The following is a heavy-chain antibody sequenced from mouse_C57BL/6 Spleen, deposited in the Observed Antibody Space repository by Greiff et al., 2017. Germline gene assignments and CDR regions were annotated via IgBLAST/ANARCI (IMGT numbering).Heavy chain of an antibody. J-gene: IGHJ2*01. CDR1: GYSFTDYN. V-gene: IGHV1-39*01. D-gene: IGHD1-1*01. CDR2: INPNYGTT. Sequence: VQLQPSGPELVKPGASVTISCKASGYSFTDYNMNWVKQSNGKSLEWIGVINPNYGTTSYNQKFKGKATLTVDQSSRTAYMQLNSLTSEYSAVYYCASYYGSSYSYYLDYWGQGTTLTVSS. CDR3: ASYYGSSYSYYLDY.